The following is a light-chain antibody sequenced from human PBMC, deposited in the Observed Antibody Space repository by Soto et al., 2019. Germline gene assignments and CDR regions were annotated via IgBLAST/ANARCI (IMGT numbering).Light chain of an antibody. CDR3: QQYNDWPPIT. J-gene: IGKJ5*01. CDR2: FAS. V-gene: IGKV3-15*01. Sequence: EVVLTHSPVALSGSPGERAALSSRASQSVRSNLAWYQQKPGQAPRLLIYFASTRASGIPARFSGSGSGTDFTLTISSLQSEDFAVYYCQQYNDWPPITFGQGTRLEIK. CDR1: QSVRSN.